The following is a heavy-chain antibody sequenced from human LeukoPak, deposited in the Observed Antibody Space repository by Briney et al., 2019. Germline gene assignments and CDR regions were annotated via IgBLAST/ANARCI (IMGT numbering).Heavy chain of an antibody. CDR3: ARARRELLGFDC. Sequence: GSLRLSCAASGFSFSSFAMNWVRQAPGKGLEWVSGFSDSGGSTLYANSVKGRFTVSRDNSKNTLYLQMNSLRGEDTAVYYCARARRELLGFDCWGQGTLVTVSS. J-gene: IGHJ4*02. CDR2: FSDSGGST. CDR1: GFSFSSFA. V-gene: IGHV3-23*01. D-gene: IGHD2-15*01.